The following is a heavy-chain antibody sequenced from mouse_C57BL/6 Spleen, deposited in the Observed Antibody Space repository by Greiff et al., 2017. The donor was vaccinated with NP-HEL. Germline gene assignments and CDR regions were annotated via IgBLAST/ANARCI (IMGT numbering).Heavy chain of an antibody. J-gene: IGHJ4*01. D-gene: IGHD3-2*02. Sequence: VQLQQSGPELVKPGASVKISCKASGYSFTGYYMNWVKQSPEKSLEWIGEINPSTGGTTYNQKFKAKATLTVDKSSSTAYMQLKSLTSEDSAVYYCARGAQAGYYYAMDYWGQGTSVTVSS. CDR2: INPSTGGT. CDR1: GYSFTGYY. CDR3: ARGAQAGYYYAMDY. V-gene: IGHV1-42*01.